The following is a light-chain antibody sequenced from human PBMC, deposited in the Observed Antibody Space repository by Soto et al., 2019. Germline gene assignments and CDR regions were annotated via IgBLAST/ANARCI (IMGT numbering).Light chain of an antibody. Sequence: EIVMTQSPATLSVTPGERATLSCRASQSVSSNLAWYQQKPGQAPRLLIYGASTRATGIPARFSGSGSGTEFTLTISSLEPEDFAVYYCQQRSYWPITFGQGTRLEIK. V-gene: IGKV3-15*01. J-gene: IGKJ5*01. CDR1: QSVSSN. CDR3: QQRSYWPIT. CDR2: GAS.